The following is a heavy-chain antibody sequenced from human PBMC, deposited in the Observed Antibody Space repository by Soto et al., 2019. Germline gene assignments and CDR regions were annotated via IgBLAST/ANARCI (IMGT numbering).Heavy chain of an antibody. CDR3: ARDAYIVGATHYYCYGMDV. V-gene: IGHV4-59*01. D-gene: IGHD1-26*01. Sequence: SETLSLTCTVSGGSISSYYWSWIRQPPGKGLEWIGYIYYSGSTNYNPSLKSRVTISVDTSKNQFSLKLSSVTAADTAVYYCARDAYIVGATHYYCYGMDVWGQGTTVTVSS. CDR2: IYYSGST. J-gene: IGHJ6*02. CDR1: GGSISSYY.